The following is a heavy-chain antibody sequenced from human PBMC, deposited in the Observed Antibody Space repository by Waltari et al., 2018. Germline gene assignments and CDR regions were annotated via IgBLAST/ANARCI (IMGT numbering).Heavy chain of an antibody. CDR2: INYSGRT. J-gene: IGHJ4*02. D-gene: IGHD1-7*01. CDR1: GDSISTNSYN. Sequence: QLQLQESGPGLVKPSETLALTCTVAGDSISTNSYNWGWIRQPPGKGLEWVGSINYSGRTFSNPSHQSRVTLSVDTSKNQFSLNLRSVTAADTAVYYCGRLPRSDWIYHFDYWGQGTLVTVSS. CDR3: GRLPRSDWIYHFDY. V-gene: IGHV4-39*01.